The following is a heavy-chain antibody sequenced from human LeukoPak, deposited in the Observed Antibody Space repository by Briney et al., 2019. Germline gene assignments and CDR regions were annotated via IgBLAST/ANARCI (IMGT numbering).Heavy chain of an antibody. D-gene: IGHD4-17*01. CDR1: GYTFTNFG. CDR2: ISAYNGNT. Sequence: GASAKVSCKASGYTFTNFGISWVRQAPGQGLEWMGWISAYNGNTNYAQRLQGRVTMTTDTSTSTAYMELRSLRSDDTAVYYCARDRDYGDYNTQDLFVYGGQGTLVTVSS. J-gene: IGHJ4*02. CDR3: ARDRDYGDYNTQDLFVY. V-gene: IGHV1-18*01.